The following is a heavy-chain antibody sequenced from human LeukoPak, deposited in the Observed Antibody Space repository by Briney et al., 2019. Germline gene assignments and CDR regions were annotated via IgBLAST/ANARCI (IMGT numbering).Heavy chain of an antibody. CDR3: ARDSSGWYRDDAFDI. V-gene: IGHV3-21*01. Sequence: GGSLRLSCAASGFTFSSHIMNWVRQAPGKGLEWVSSISSSSSYIYYADSVKGRFTISRDNAKNSLYLQMNSLRAEDTAVYYCARDSSGWYRDDAFDIWGQGTMVTVSS. CDR1: GFTFSSHI. D-gene: IGHD6-19*01. CDR2: ISSSSSYI. J-gene: IGHJ3*02.